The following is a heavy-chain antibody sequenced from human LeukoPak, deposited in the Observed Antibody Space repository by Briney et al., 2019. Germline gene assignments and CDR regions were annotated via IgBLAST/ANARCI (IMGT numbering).Heavy chain of an antibody. D-gene: IGHD3-10*01. Sequence: GKSLRLSCAASGFTFSNHEMNWVRQAPGKGLEWVSYISSSGSNIYYADSVKGRFTISRDNAKNSLYLQMNSLRAEDTAVYYCARDLGYYGSGSYDWGQGTLVTVSS. CDR2: ISSSGSNI. V-gene: IGHV3-48*03. CDR1: GFTFSNHE. J-gene: IGHJ1*01. CDR3: ARDLGYYGSGSYD.